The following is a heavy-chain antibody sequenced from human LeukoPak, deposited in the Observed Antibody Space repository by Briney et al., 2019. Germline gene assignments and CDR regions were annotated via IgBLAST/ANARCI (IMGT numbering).Heavy chain of an antibody. Sequence: SETLSLTCTVSGGSISSGSYYWSWIRQPPGKGLEWIGEINHSGSTNYNPSLKSRVTISVDTSKNQFSLKLSSVTAADTAVYYCARRLSDYWGQGTLVTVSS. CDR3: ARRLSDY. J-gene: IGHJ4*02. D-gene: IGHD6-25*01. CDR1: GGSISSGSYY. CDR2: INHSGST. V-gene: IGHV4-39*07.